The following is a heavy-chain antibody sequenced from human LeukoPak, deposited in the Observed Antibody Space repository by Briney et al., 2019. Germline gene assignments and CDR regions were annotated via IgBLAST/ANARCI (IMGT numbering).Heavy chain of an antibody. CDR3: ARDRLASIAARPLDY. D-gene: IGHD6-6*01. J-gene: IGHJ4*02. CDR1: GFTFSGSA. CDR2: IRSKANSYAT. V-gene: IGHV3-73*01. Sequence: GGSLRLSCAASGFTFSGSAMHWVRQASGKGLEWVGRIRSKANSYATAYAASVKGRFTISRDDSKNTAYLQMNSLKTEDTAVYYCARDRLASIAARPLDYWGQGTLVTVSS.